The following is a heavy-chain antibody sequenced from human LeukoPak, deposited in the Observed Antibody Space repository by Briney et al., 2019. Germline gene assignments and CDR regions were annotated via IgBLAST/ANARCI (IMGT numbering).Heavy chain of an antibody. Sequence: GGSLRLSCAASGFTFNSYEMNWVRQAPGKGLEWVSAISGSGGSTYYADSVKGRFTISRDNSKNTLYLQMNSLRAEDTAVYYCAKDQEWGYCSGGSCRKQSNAFDCWGQGTLVTVSS. CDR2: ISGSGGST. D-gene: IGHD2-15*01. J-gene: IGHJ4*02. CDR1: GFTFNSYE. V-gene: IGHV3-23*01. CDR3: AKDQEWGYCSGGSCRKQSNAFDC.